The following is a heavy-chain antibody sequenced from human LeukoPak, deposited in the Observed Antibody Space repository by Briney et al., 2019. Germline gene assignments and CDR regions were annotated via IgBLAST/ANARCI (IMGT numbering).Heavy chain of an antibody. V-gene: IGHV4-38-2*02. CDR3: SRASSTRYYDY. J-gene: IGHJ4*02. CDR2: IYHSGST. D-gene: IGHD6-19*01. Sequence: SETLSLTCTVSGYSITSGYYWGWIRQPPGKGLEWIGTIYHSGSTNYNPSLKSRVTISVDTSKNQFSLKLSSVTAADTALYYCSRASSTRYYDYWGQGSLVTVSS. CDR1: GYSITSGYY.